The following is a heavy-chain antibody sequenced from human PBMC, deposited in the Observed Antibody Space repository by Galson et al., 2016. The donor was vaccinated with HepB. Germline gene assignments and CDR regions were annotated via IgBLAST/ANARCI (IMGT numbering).Heavy chain of an antibody. CDR1: GDSVSNSNW. V-gene: IGHV4-4*02. CDR3: ARGGTYYIGY. Sequence: TLSLTCAVSGDSVSNSNWWSWVRQPPGKGLEWIGEIFHTGVMNYNPSLKSRVTISVDMSENQLSLKLSSVTAADTAMYYCARGGTYYIGYWGQGALVTVSS. D-gene: IGHD1-26*01. J-gene: IGHJ4*02. CDR2: IFHTGVM.